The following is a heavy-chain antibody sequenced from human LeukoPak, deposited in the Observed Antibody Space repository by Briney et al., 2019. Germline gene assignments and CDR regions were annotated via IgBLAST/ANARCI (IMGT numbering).Heavy chain of an antibody. V-gene: IGHV4-39*07. CDR2: IYYSGST. J-gene: IGHJ4*02. D-gene: IGHD3-9*01. CDR3: ARYTLRYFDWLLSYYFDY. Sequence: PSETLSLTCTVSGGSISSSSYYWGWIRQPPGKGLEWIGSIYYSGSTYYNPSLKSRVTISVDTSKNQFSLKLSSVTAADTAVYYCARYTLRYFDWLLSYYFDYWGQGTLVTVSS. CDR1: GGSISSSSYY.